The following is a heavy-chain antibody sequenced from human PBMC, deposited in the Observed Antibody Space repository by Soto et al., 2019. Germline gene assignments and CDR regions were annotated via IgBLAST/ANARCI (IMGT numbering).Heavy chain of an antibody. CDR3: AIRHSSGFDY. D-gene: IGHD6-19*01. CDR1: GFTFSNYA. J-gene: IGHJ4*02. V-gene: IGHV3-23*01. Sequence: EVQLLESGRGLVQPGGSLRLSCAASGFTFSNYAMSWVRQAPGKGLEWLSSISASGGSTYYADSVKGRFTISRDNSKDTLYLQMYSLRAEDTAVYYCAIRHSSGFDYWGQGTLVTVSS. CDR2: ISASGGST.